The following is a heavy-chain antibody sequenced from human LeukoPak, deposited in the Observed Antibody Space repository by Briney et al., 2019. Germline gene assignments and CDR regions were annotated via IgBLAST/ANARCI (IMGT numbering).Heavy chain of an antibody. CDR1: GYTLTGYY. D-gene: IGHD3-22*01. V-gene: IGHV1-2*02. Sequence: ASVKVSCKASGYTLTGYYIHWVRQAPGQGLEWMGWISPNNGGTNYAQKFQGRVTMTRDTSNSTGYMELSRLTSDNTAVYYCARAGRDYSHSSGYSPAEYFQHWGQGTLVTVSS. CDR3: ARAGRDYSHSSGYSPAEYFQH. J-gene: IGHJ1*01. CDR2: ISPNNGGT.